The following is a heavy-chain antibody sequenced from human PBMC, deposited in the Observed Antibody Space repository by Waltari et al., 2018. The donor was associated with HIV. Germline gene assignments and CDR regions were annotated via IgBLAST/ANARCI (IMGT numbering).Heavy chain of an antibody. CDR3: ARGGCSSTSCYYRALDY. V-gene: IGHV4-30-2*01. CDR1: GGSISSGGYS. Sequence: QLQLQESGSGLVKPSQTLSLTCAVSGGSISSGGYSWSWIRQPPGTGLEWIGYIYHSGSTYYNPSLKSRVTISVDRSKNQFSLKLSSVTAADTAVYYCARGGCSSTSCYYRALDYWGQGTLVTVSS. D-gene: IGHD2-2*01. CDR2: IYHSGST. J-gene: IGHJ4*02.